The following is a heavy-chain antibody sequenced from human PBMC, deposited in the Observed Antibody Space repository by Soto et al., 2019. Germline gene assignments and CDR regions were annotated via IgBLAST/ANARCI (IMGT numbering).Heavy chain of an antibody. CDR1: GGSISSGGFY. CDR3: ASGRCWYFDL. V-gene: IGHV4-31*03. Sequence: QVQLQESGPGLVKPSQTLSLTCTVSGGSISSGGFYWSWIRQHPGKGLEWIGYIYYSGSTYYNPSLQSRVTISVDTSKDQFSLTLSSVTAADTAVSYCASGRCWYFDLWGRGTLVTVSS. J-gene: IGHJ2*01. CDR2: IYYSGST. D-gene: IGHD1-26*01.